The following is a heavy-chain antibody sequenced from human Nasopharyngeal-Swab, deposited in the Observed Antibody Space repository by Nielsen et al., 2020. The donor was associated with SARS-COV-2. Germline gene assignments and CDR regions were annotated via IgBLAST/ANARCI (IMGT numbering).Heavy chain of an antibody. V-gene: IGHV3-23*03. CDR2: IYSGGSST. CDR1: GFTFSSYA. CDR3: ATHIVVVPAAISRGAFDI. D-gene: IGHD2-2*01. J-gene: IGHJ3*02. Sequence: ETLSLTCAASGFTFSSYAMSWVRQAPGKGLEWVSVIYSGGSSTYYADSVKGRFTISRDNSKNTLYLQMNSLRAEDTAVYYCATHIVVVPAAISRGAFDIWGQGTMVTVSS.